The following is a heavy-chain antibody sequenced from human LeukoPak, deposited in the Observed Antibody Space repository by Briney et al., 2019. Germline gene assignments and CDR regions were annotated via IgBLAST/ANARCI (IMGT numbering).Heavy chain of an antibody. Sequence: SVKVSCKASGGTFSSYAISWVRQAPGQGLEWMGGIIPIFGTANYAQKFQGRVTITADESTSTAYMELSSLRSEDTAVYYCARVHLHRALSYYDSSGPFDYWGQGTLVTVSS. CDR2: IIPIFGTA. CDR1: GGTFSSYA. D-gene: IGHD3-22*01. J-gene: IGHJ4*02. V-gene: IGHV1-69*13. CDR3: ARVHLHRALSYYDSSGPFDY.